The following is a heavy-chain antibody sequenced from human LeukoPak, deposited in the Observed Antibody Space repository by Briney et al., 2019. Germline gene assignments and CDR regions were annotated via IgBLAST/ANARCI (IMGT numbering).Heavy chain of an antibody. V-gene: IGHV5-51*01. D-gene: IGHD1/OR15-1a*01. CDR3: ATSESQTRFDY. Sequence: GESLKISCKGSGYSFTTYWIGWVRQMPGKGLEWIGIIFPGDSDTTYSPSLQGQVTISADTSINTAYLQWSSLRASDTAMYYCATSESQTRFDYWGQGTPVTVSS. J-gene: IGHJ4*02. CDR1: GYSFTTYW. CDR2: IFPGDSDT.